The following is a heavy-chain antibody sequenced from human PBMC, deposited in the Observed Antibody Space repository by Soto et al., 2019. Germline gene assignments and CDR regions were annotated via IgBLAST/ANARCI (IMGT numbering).Heavy chain of an antibody. Sequence: PGGSLRLSCAASGFTFSNAWMSWVRQAPGKGLEWVGRIKSKTDGGTTDYAAPVKGRFTISRDDSKNTLYLQMNSLKTEDTAVYYCTTDNYDSSGYYSWSVAFDIWGQGTMVT. D-gene: IGHD3-22*01. CDR1: GFTFSNAW. CDR2: IKSKTDGGTT. V-gene: IGHV3-15*01. CDR3: TTDNYDSSGYYSWSVAFDI. J-gene: IGHJ3*02.